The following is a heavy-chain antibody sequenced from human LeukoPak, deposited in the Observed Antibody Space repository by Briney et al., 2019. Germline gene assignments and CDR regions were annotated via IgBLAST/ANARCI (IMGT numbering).Heavy chain of an antibody. V-gene: IGHV3-23*01. D-gene: IGHD6-13*01. CDR3: AKAAGIAAALSDY. J-gene: IGHJ4*02. CDR1: GFTFSSYA. CDR2: ISGSGGST. Sequence: HPGGSLRLSGAGSGFTFSSYAMSWFRQAPGKGLEWVSAISGSGGSTYYADSVKGRFTISRDNSKNTLYLQMNSLRAEDTAVYYCAKAAGIAAALSDYWGQGTLVTVSS.